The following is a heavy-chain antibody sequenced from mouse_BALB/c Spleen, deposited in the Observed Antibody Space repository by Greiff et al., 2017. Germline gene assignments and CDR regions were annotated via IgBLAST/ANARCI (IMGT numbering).Heavy chain of an antibody. J-gene: IGHJ2*01. V-gene: IGHV5-6-4*01. CDR3: TREGPRVYDGYDY. D-gene: IGHD2-3*01. CDR2: ISSGGSYT. CDR1: GFTFSSYT. Sequence: EVKLMESGGGLVKPGGSLKLSCAASGFTFSSYTMSWVRQTPEKRLEWVATISSGGSYTYYPDSVKGRFTISRDNAKNTLYLQMSSLKSEDTAMYYCTREGPRVYDGYDYWGQGTTLTVSS.